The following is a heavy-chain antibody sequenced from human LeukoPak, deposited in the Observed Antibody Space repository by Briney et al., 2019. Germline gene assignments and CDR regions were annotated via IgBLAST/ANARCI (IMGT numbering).Heavy chain of an antibody. CDR2: IFYDGSNA. CDR3: AREVAPAATFYYYGMDV. V-gene: IGHV3-30*03. J-gene: IGHJ6*04. Sequence: GGSLRLSCAASGFTFSHYGMHWVRQVPGKGLAWVVGIFYDGSNAYYADSVKGQFTVSRDNSKNTLDLQMNSLRAEDTAVYYCAREVAPAATFYYYGMDVWGKGTTVTVSS. D-gene: IGHD2-2*01. CDR1: GFTFSHYG.